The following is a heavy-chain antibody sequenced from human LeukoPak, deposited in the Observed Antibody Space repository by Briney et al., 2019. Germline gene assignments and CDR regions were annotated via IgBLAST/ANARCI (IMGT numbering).Heavy chain of an antibody. Sequence: PGGSLRLSCAASGFTFNTYWMIWVRQAPGKGLEWVANIDQGGSLRYYVDSLKGRFTISRDNAKNSMYLQMNSPRAEDTAVYYCVRDKGGRSGAIYYDAFDVWGQGTKVAVSS. V-gene: IGHV3-7*01. CDR1: GFTFNTYW. CDR3: VRDKGGRSGAIYYDAFDV. CDR2: IDQGGSLR. J-gene: IGHJ3*01. D-gene: IGHD4/OR15-4a*01.